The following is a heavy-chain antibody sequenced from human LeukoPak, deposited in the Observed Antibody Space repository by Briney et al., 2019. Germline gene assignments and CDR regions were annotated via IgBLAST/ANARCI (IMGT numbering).Heavy chain of an antibody. CDR3: ATQRGSYLWGTDFDY. CDR1: GYTFTGYY. V-gene: IGHV1-2*02. D-gene: IGHD3-16*01. J-gene: IGHJ4*02. CDR2: INPNSGDT. Sequence: ASVKVSCKASGYTFTGYYMHWVRQAPGRGLEWMGWINPNSGDTKYSQKFQGRVTMTRDTSINTAYMELSRLRSDDTAVYYCATQRGSYLWGTDFDYWGQGTLVTVSS.